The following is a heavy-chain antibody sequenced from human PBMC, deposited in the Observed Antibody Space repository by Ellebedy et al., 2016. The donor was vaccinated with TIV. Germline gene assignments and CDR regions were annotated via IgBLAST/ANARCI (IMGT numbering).Heavy chain of an antibody. J-gene: IGHJ4*02. Sequence: GESLKISCAASGFTFSSYAMSWVRQAPGKGLEWVSGISGSGGSTNYADSVKGRFTISRDNSKNTLYLQMNSLKIEDTAVYYCTTDSMMTTVSAYPVDYWGQGTLVTVSS. CDR3: TTDSMMTTVSAYPVDY. V-gene: IGHV3-23*01. CDR2: ISGSGGST. D-gene: IGHD4-17*01. CDR1: GFTFSSYA.